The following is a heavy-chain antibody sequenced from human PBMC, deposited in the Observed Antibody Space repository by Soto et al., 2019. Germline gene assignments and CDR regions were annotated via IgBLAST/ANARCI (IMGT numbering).Heavy chain of an antibody. V-gene: IGHV3-30*04. D-gene: IGHD2-21*02. CDR1: GFTFNSLS. Sequence: GGSLRLSCTGSGFTFNSLSLHWVRQGPDKGLEWVAVVSFDGKVTYYADSVKGRFTVSRDNSKNTIYLQANSLRAEDTAVYYCAREPYGDSQYFDYWGLGTLVTVSS. J-gene: IGHJ4*02. CDR3: AREPYGDSQYFDY. CDR2: VSFDGKVT.